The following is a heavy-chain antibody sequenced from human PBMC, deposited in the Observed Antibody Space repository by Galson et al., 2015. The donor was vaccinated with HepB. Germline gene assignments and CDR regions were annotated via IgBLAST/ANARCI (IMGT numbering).Heavy chain of an antibody. Sequence: SLRLSCAASGFTFSSYGMHWVRQAPGKGLEWVAVIWYDGSNKYYADSVKGRFTISRDNSKNTLYLQMNSLRAEDTAVYYCARDFSIAAAGYYYYYGMDVWGQGTTVTVSS. CDR3: ARDFSIAAAGYYYYYGMDV. V-gene: IGHV3-33*01. J-gene: IGHJ6*02. CDR1: GFTFSSYG. CDR2: IWYDGSNK. D-gene: IGHD6-13*01.